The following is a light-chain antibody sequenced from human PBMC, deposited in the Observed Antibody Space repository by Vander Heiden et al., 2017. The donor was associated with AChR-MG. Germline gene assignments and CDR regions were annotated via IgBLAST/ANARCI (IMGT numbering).Light chain of an antibody. Sequence: QSVLTQPPSVSGALGQRVTISCTGSSSNIGAGYDVHWYQQLPGTAPKLPIHGNNNRPSGVPDRFSGSKSGTSASLAITGLQAEDEADYDCQSYDSSLSGVVFGTGTKVTVL. CDR3: QSYDSSLSGVV. V-gene: IGLV1-40*01. J-gene: IGLJ1*01. CDR1: SSNIGAGYD. CDR2: GNN.